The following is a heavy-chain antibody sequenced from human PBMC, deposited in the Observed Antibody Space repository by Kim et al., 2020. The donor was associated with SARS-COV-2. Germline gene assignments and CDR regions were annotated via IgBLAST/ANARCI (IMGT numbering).Heavy chain of an antibody. J-gene: IGHJ6*02. CDR1: GGTFSSYA. Sequence: SVKVSCKASGGTFSSYAISWVRQAPGQGLEWMGGIIPIFGTANYAQKFQGRVTITADESTSTAYMELSSLRSEDTAVYYCARAGYYGSGSYDYYYYGMDVWGQGTTVTVSS. CDR2: IIPIFGTA. CDR3: ARAGYYGSGSYDYYYYGMDV. V-gene: IGHV1-69*13. D-gene: IGHD3-10*01.